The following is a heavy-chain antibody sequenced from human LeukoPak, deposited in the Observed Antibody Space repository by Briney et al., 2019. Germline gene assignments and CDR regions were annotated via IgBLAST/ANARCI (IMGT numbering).Heavy chain of an antibody. V-gene: IGHV4-59*08. CDR1: GGSISSYY. Sequence: SETLSLTCTVSGGSISSYYWSWIRQPPGKGLEWIGYIYYSGSTYYNPSLKSRVTISVDTSKNQFSLKLSSVTAADTAVYYCASGPGRFVVVPAANWGQGTMVTVSS. D-gene: IGHD2-2*01. CDR2: IYYSGST. CDR3: ASGPGRFVVVPAAN. J-gene: IGHJ3*01.